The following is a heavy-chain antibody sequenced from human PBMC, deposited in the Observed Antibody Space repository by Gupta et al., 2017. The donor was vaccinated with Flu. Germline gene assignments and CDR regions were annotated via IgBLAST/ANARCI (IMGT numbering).Heavy chain of an antibody. CDR2: IIPMLGTA. Sequence: VRQAPGQGLEWMGGIIPMLGTANYAQKFQGRVTITADKCTSTAYMELSSLRSEDTAMYYCARGSQGDYDGFDPWGQGTLVTVSS. D-gene: IGHD3-16*01. CDR3: ARGSQGDYDGFDP. J-gene: IGHJ5*02. V-gene: IGHV1-69*06.